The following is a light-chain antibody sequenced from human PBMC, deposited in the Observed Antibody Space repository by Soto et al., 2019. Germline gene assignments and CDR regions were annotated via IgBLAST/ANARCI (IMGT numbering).Light chain of an antibody. V-gene: IGLV2-14*01. CDR1: SSDVGGYNY. CDR2: DVS. J-gene: IGLJ1*01. CDR3: SSYTSSSLYV. Sequence: SALTQPASVSGSPGQSITISCTGTSSDVGGYNYVSWYQQHPGKAPKLMIYDVSNRPSGVSNRFSGSKSGNTASLTISGLQAEDEADYYCSSYTSSSLYVLGTGTKLTVL.